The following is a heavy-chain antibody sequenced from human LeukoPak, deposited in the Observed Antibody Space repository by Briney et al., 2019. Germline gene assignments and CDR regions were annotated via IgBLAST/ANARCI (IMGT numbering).Heavy chain of an antibody. CDR2: IKSKVDGETT. CDR3: TTDCCSWSDDGNYYHY. V-gene: IGHV3-15*01. J-gene: IGHJ4*02. Sequence: GGSLRLSCAGSGFTFSNAWMNWVRQAPGKGLEWVGRIKSKVDGETTDYAAPVSGRFTVSRDDSENTVYLQMNSLKTEDTAMYYCTTDCCSWSDDGNYYHYWGQGTLVSVSS. CDR1: GFTFSNAW. D-gene: IGHD1-26*01.